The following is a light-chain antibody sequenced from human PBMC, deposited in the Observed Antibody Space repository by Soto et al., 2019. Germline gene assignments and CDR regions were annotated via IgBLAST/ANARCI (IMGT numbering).Light chain of an antibody. CDR2: GAS. J-gene: IGKJ3*01. V-gene: IGKV3-20*01. CDR3: QHYGPSPPGFT. CDR1: QSVSSTY. Sequence: EIVLTQSPGTLSLSPGERATLSCRASQSVSSTYLAWYQQKPGQAPRLLIYGASSRATGIPDRFSGSGSGTDFPLTISNLEPEDFAVYYCQHYGPSPPGFTFGPGTKVDIK.